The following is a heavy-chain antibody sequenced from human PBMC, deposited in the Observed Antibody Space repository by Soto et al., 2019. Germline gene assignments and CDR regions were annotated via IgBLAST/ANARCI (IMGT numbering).Heavy chain of an antibody. CDR3: AKVRPSLGGTGRGAMDV. D-gene: IGHD3-16*01. CDR1: GFTFKTFA. J-gene: IGHJ6*02. V-gene: IGHV3-23*01. CDR2: ITGFGSTT. Sequence: EVQLLEPGGGLVQPGGSLRLSCAASGFTFKTFAMSWVRQAPGKGLEWVAAITGFGSTTYYADSLQGRFTVSRDNSNDTLYLHMDSLRADDTAVYYCAKVRPSLGGTGRGAMDVWGQGTTVTVSS.